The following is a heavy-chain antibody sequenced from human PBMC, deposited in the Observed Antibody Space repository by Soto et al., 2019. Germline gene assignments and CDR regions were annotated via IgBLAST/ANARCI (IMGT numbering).Heavy chain of an antibody. D-gene: IGHD3-10*01. CDR2: ISFDGGDK. V-gene: IGHV3-30*18. Sequence: QVQLVESGGGVVQPGRSLRLSCAASGFTFSNYGMHWVRRDPGKGLEWVAVISFDGGDKKSADSVKGRFTISRDNSKNTLYLQLNRLRAEDTAVYYCAKDSGRVSADYFFDYWGRGTLVTVS. CDR1: GFTFSNYG. J-gene: IGHJ4*02. CDR3: AKDSGRVSADYFFDY.